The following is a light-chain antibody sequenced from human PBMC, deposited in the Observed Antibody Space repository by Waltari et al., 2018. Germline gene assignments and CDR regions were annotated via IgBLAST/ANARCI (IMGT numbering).Light chain of an antibody. Sequence: PGERATLSCRASQSVNKYLAWYQQKPGQAPRLLIYDASIRTTGIPDRFSGSWSGTDYSLTISRLEPEDFAVYYCQKYGTLPATFGQGTKVEIK. V-gene: IGKV3-20*01. CDR1: QSVNKY. CDR2: DAS. J-gene: IGKJ1*01. CDR3: QKYGTLPAT.